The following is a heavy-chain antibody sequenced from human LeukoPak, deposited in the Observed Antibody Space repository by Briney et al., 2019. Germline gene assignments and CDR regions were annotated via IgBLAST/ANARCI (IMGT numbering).Heavy chain of an antibody. CDR1: GGTFSSYA. J-gene: IGHJ6*04. Sequence: PVKVSCKASGGTFSSYAISWVRQAPGQRLEWMGRIIPIFVIANYAQKFQGRVTITSDKSTSTTYMELSSLRSEATAVYYCARARTGVVPAAPYYYYGMDVWGKGTTVTVSS. CDR2: IIPIFVIA. D-gene: IGHD2-2*01. V-gene: IGHV1-69*04. CDR3: ARARTGVVPAAPYYYYGMDV.